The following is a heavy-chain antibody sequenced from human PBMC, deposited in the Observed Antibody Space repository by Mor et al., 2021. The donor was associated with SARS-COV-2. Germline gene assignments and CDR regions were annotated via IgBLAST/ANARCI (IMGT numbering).Heavy chain of an antibody. Sequence: GKGLVWVSRINSDGSSTSYADSVKGRFTISRDNAKNTLYLQMNSLRAEDTAVYYCARDLRAAASNWFDPWGQGTLVT. CDR3: ARDLRAAASNWFDP. V-gene: IGHV3-74*01. CDR2: INSDGSST. D-gene: IGHD6-13*01. J-gene: IGHJ5*02.